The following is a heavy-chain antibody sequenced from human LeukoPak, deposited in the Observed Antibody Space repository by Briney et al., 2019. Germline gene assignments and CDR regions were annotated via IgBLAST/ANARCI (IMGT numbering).Heavy chain of an antibody. CDR2: IYTSGST. CDR1: GGSISSYY. CDR3: ARHRPDIVATGGPFDY. J-gene: IGHJ4*02. Sequence: SETLSLTCTVSGGSISSYYWSWIRQPLGKGLEWIGYIYTSGSTNYNPSLKSRVTISVDTSKNQFSLKLSSVTAADTAVYYCARHRPDIVATGGPFDYWGQGTLVTVSS. D-gene: IGHD5-12*01. V-gene: IGHV4-4*09.